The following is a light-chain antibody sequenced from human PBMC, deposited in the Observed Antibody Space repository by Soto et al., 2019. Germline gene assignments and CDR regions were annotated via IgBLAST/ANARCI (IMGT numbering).Light chain of an antibody. CDR2: GNT. CDR3: LSFDSSLSVV. CDR1: SSNIGAGYD. V-gene: IGLV1-40*01. J-gene: IGLJ2*01. Sequence: SVLTQPTSVSGAPGQRVTLSCTGSSSNIGAGYDVHWYQQLPGRAPKLLIYGNTNRPSGVPDRFSGSKSGTSASLAITGLQAEDEADYYCLSFDSSLSVVFGGGTKVTVL.